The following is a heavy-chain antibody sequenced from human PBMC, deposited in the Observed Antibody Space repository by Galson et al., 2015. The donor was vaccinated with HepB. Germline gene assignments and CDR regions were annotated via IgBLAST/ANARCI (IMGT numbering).Heavy chain of an antibody. CDR1: GFSFSDHY. D-gene: IGHD2-21*01. V-gene: IGHV3-11*03. CDR2: ISGSSSDT. CDR3: ARTARFPDY. Sequence: SLRLSCAASGFSFSDHYMVWIRQAPGKGLEYVSYISGSSSDTKYADSVRGRFTMSRDNAKNSLYLQMNNLRAEDTAVYYCARTARFPDYWGQGTLVTVSS. J-gene: IGHJ4*02.